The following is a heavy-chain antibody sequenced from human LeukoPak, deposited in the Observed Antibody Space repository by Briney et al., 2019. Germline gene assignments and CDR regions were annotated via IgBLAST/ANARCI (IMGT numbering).Heavy chain of an antibody. CDR2: IREDGRET. D-gene: IGHD1-26*01. CDR3: ARDGSGSIEMDV. V-gene: IGHV3-7*01. J-gene: IGHJ6*04. CDR1: GFTFSRYW. Sequence: GGSLRLSCAASGFTFSRYWMSWVRQAPGKGLECVANIREDGRETHYMDSVKGRFTISRDNAQNSLYLQMNSLRAEDTAVYYCARDGSGSIEMDVWGKGTTVTVSS.